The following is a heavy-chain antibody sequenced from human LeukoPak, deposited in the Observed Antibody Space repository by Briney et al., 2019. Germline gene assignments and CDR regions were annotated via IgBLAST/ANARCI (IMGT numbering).Heavy chain of an antibody. CDR1: GFTFSSYG. CDR3: AKDFADCSSTSCPSDY. D-gene: IGHD2-2*01. CDR2: ISYDGSNK. J-gene: IGHJ4*02. V-gene: IGHV3-30*18. Sequence: GGSLRLSCAASGFTFSSYGMHWVRQAPGKRLEWVAVISYDGSNKYYADSVKGRFTISRDNSKNMLYLQMNSLRAEDTAVYYCAKDFADCSSTSCPSDYWGQGTLVTVSS.